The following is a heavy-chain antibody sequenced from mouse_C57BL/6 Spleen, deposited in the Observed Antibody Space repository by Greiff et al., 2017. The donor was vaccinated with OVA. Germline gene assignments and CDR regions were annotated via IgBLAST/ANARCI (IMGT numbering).Heavy chain of an antibody. D-gene: IGHD3-2*02. J-gene: IGHJ2*01. CDR3: ARDSSGYGGYYFDC. V-gene: IGHV1-55*01. CDR1: GYTFTSYW. Sequence: QVQLQQPGAELVKPGASVKMSCKASGYTFTSYWITWVKQRPGQGLEWIGDIYPGSGSTNYNEKFKSKATLTVDTSSRTAYMQLSSLTSEDSAVYYCARDSSGYGGYYFDCWGQGTTLTVSS. CDR2: IYPGSGST.